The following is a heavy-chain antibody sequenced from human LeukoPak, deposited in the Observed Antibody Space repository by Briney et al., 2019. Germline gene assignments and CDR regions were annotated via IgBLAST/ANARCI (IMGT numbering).Heavy chain of an antibody. CDR3: ARDFGGTVVKN. CDR1: GYTFTGYY. D-gene: IGHD4-23*01. Sequence: ASVKVSCKASGYTFTGYYMHWVRQAPGQGLEWMGWINPNSGGTNHAQKFQGRVTMTRDTSISTAYMELSRLRSDDTAVYYCARDFGGTVVKNWGQGTLVTVSS. CDR2: INPNSGGT. V-gene: IGHV1-2*02. J-gene: IGHJ4*02.